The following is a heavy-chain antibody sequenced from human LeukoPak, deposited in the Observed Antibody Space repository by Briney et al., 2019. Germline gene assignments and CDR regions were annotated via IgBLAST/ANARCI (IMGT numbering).Heavy chain of an antibody. CDR3: AKDRDSSGYRECFDY. D-gene: IGHD3-22*01. Sequence: PGRSLRLSCAASGFTFSSYGMHWVRQAPGKGLEWVAVISYDGSNKYYADSVKGRFTISRDNSKNTLYLQMNSLRAEDTAVYYCAKDRDSSGYRECFDYWGQGTLVTVSS. V-gene: IGHV3-30*18. CDR1: GFTFSSYG. CDR2: ISYDGSNK. J-gene: IGHJ4*02.